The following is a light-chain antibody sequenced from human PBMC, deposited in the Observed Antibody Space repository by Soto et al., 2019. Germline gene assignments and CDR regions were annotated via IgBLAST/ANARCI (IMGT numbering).Light chain of an antibody. J-gene: IGKJ3*01. CDR3: QEASRFFT. V-gene: IGKV1-12*01. Sequence: DIPMTQSPSSVSASVGARVTITCRASQFIGRWLAWYQQKPGKVPKVLIYAASSLQSGVPSRFSGSGSETEFTLTISSLQPEDFATYYWQEASRFFTFGPGTKVEI. CDR2: AAS. CDR1: QFIGRW.